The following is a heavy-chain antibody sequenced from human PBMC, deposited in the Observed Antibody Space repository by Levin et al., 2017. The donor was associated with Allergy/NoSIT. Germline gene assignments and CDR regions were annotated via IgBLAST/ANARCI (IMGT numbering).Heavy chain of an antibody. CDR3: ARESPLYGDDDVSFDY. Sequence: PSQTLSLTCTVSGGSISSGGYYWSWIRQHPGKGLEWIGYIYYSGSTYYNPSLKSRVTISVDTSKNQFSLKLSSVTAADTAVYYCARESPLYGDDDVSFDYWGQGTLVTVSS. CDR1: GGSISSGGYY. D-gene: IGHD4-17*01. J-gene: IGHJ4*02. CDR2: IYYSGST. V-gene: IGHV4-31*03.